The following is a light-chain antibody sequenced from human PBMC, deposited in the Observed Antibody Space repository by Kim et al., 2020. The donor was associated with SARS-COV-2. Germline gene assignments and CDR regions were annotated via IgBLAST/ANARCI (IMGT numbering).Light chain of an antibody. CDR3: QVWDTSSDPSWV. V-gene: IGLV3-21*04. J-gene: IGLJ3*02. CDR2: YDT. CDR1: NIESKS. Sequence: SYELTQPPSVSVAPGEPARITCGGTNIESKSAHWYQQKPGQAPMLVIYYDTDRPSGIPERFSGANSGNTATLTIHRVEAGDEADYYCQVWDTSSDPSWVFGGGTQLTVL.